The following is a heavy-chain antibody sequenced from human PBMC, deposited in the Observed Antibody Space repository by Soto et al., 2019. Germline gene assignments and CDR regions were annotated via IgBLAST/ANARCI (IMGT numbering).Heavy chain of an antibody. V-gene: IGHV3-30-3*01. CDR1: GFTFSSYA. CDR2: ISYDGSNK. Sequence: QVQLVERGGGVVQPGRSLRLSCAASGFTFSSYAMHWVRQAPGKGLEWVAVISYDGSNKYYADSVKGRFTIPRDNSKNTLYLQMNSLRAEDTAVYYCARDPRGEGYYFDYWGQGTLVTVSS. J-gene: IGHJ4*02. CDR3: ARDPRGEGYYFDY. D-gene: IGHD3-10*01.